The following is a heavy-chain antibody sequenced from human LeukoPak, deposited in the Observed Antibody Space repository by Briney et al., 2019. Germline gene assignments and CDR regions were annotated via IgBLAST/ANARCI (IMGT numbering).Heavy chain of an antibody. Sequence: ASVKVSCKASGYTFTSYGISWVRQAPGQGLEWMGWISAYNGNTNYAQKLQGRVTMTTDTSTSTAYMELRSLRSDDTAVYYCARGSEAVAGSIKYYYGMDVWGQGTTVTVSS. D-gene: IGHD6-19*01. CDR1: GYTFTSYG. CDR2: ISAYNGNT. V-gene: IGHV1-18*01. J-gene: IGHJ6*02. CDR3: ARGSEAVAGSIKYYYGMDV.